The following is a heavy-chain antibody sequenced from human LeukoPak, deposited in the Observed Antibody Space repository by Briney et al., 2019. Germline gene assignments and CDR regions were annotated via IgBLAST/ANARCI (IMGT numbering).Heavy chain of an antibody. CDR2: ISSSSSYI. CDR3: ARDFSRGSYKGRDYYMDV. CDR1: GFTFSS. D-gene: IGHD1-26*01. V-gene: IGHV3-21*01. J-gene: IGHJ6*03. Sequence: PGGSLRLSCAASGFTFSSMNWVRQAPGQGLEWVSSISSSSSYIYYADSVKGRFTISRDNSKNTLYLQMNSLRAEDTAVYYCARDFSRGSYKGRDYYMDVWGKGTTVTVSS.